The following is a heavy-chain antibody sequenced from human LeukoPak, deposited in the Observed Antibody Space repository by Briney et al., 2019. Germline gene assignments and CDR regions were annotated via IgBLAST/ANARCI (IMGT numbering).Heavy chain of an antibody. CDR3: ATAVAGLY. J-gene: IGHJ4*02. CDR2: IYPSGDST. V-gene: IGHV1-46*01. CDR1: GYNFSNYY. D-gene: IGHD6-19*01. Sequence: GASVKVSCKASGYNFSNYYMHWVRQAPGQGLEWMAIIYPSGDSTTYAQKLQGRITVTRDTSTSTAYMELSSLRSEDTAVYYCATAVAGLYWGQGTLVTVSS.